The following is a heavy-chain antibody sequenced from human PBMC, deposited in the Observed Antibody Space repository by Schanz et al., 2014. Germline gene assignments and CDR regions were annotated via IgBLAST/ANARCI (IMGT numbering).Heavy chain of an antibody. CDR2: ISAYNGNT. D-gene: IGHD2-2*01. CDR1: GYTFTSYG. V-gene: IGHV1-18*01. CDR3: ARDRRRYCSTASCLHDNWFDP. Sequence: QVQLVQSGADVKKPGASVKVSCKASGYTFTSYGINWVRQAPGQGLEWMGWISAYNGNTNYAQKLQGRVTMTTDTSTGTAYMELRSLRSDDTAVYYCARDRRRYCSTASCLHDNWFDPWGQGTLVIVSS. J-gene: IGHJ5*02.